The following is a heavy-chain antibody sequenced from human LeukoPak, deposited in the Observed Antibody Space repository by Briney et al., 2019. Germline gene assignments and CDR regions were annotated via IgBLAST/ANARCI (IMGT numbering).Heavy chain of an antibody. J-gene: IGHJ4*02. CDR1: GFTFNTYW. D-gene: IGHD6-13*01. V-gene: IGHV3-7*03. CDR2: INQHGSET. CDR3: AKGGYSSSWYVGDRDY. Sequence: GGSLRLSCAASGFTFNTYWMSWVRQAPGKGLEWVANINQHGSETYYVDSVKGRFTISRDNAKNSLYLQMNSLRAEDTAVYYCAKGGYSSSWYVGDRDYWGQGTLVTVSS.